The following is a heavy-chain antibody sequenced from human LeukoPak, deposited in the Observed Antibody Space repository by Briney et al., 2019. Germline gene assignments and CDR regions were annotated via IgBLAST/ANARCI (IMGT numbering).Heavy chain of an antibody. CDR3: ARDQYGDNGEYWFDP. Sequence: SETLSLTCAVSGGSLSSGGYSWSWVRQPPGKGLEWVGYIYHSGSTYYNPSLKSRVTISVDRSKNQFSLKLSSVTAADTAVYYFARDQYGDNGEYWFDPWGQGTLVTVSS. V-gene: IGHV4-30-2*01. J-gene: IGHJ5*02. CDR1: GGSLSSGGYS. CDR2: IYHSGST. D-gene: IGHD3-10*01.